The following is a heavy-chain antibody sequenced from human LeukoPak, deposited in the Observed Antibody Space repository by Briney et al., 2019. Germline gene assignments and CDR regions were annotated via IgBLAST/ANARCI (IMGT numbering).Heavy chain of an antibody. CDR3: ARGREFHSYGFPVRHYYYGMDV. D-gene: IGHD5-18*01. CDR1: GYTFTSYD. CDR2: MNPNSGNT. V-gene: IGHV1-8*01. J-gene: IGHJ6*02. Sequence: GASVKVSCKASGYTFTSYDINWVRQATGQGLEWMGWMNPNSGNTGYAQKFQGRVTMTRNTSISTAYMELSSLRSEDTAVYYCARGREFHSYGFPVRHYYYGMDVWGQGTTVTVSS.